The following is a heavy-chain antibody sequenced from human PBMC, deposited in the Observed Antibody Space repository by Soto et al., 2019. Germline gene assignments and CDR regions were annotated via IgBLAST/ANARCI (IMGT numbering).Heavy chain of an antibody. Sequence: QVQLVQSGAEVKKPGSSVKVSCKASGGTFSSYAISWVRQAPGQGLEWMGGIIPIFGTANYAQKFQGRVTITADESTSTAYMELSSLRSEDTVVYYCARGDKRWHISAEYFQHWGQGTLVTVSS. D-gene: IGHD4-17*01. V-gene: IGHV1-69*12. CDR2: IIPIFGTA. CDR1: GGTFSSYA. J-gene: IGHJ1*01. CDR3: ARGDKRWHISAEYFQH.